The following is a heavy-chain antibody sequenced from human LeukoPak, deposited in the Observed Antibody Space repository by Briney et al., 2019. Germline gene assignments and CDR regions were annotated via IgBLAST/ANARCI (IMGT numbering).Heavy chain of an antibody. CDR3: ARGPYSYDSSGAFDI. CDR1: GVSISSYY. CDR2: IYNSGST. V-gene: IGHV4-59*08. D-gene: IGHD3-22*01. J-gene: IGHJ3*02. Sequence: PSETLSLTCTVSGVSISSYYWSWIRQPPGKGLEWIGYIYNSGSTNYNPSLKSRVTISVDTSKNQFSLKLSSVTAADTAVYFCARGPYSYDSSGAFDIWGQGTMVTVSS.